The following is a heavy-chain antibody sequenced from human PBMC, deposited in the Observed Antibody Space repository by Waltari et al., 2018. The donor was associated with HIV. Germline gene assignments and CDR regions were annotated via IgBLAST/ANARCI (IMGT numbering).Heavy chain of an antibody. Sequence: EEKLVESGGGLVQPGRSLRLSCGAPGFTFDKYAFHWVRQVPGKGLEWVSGISWNSGGILYAASVKGRFTISRDNAENSLYLQMNSLEAEDSALYYCARDRGSGNGWNYYGMDVWGQGATVTVSS. CDR3: ARDRGSGNGWNYYGMDV. CDR2: ISWNSGGI. D-gene: IGHD3-10*01. J-gene: IGHJ6*02. V-gene: IGHV3-9*01. CDR1: GFTFDKYA.